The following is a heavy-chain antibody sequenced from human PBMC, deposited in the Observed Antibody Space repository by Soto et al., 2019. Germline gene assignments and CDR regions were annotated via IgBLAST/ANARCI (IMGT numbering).Heavy chain of an antibody. Sequence: GASVKVSCKASGYTFTGYYMHWVRQAPGQGLEWMGWINPNSGGTNYAQKFQGWVTMTRDTSISTAYTELSRLRSDDTAVYYCARELQNDFWSGYFRNWFDPWGQGTLVTVSS. CDR2: INPNSGGT. J-gene: IGHJ5*02. CDR1: GYTFTGYY. CDR3: ARELQNDFWSGYFRNWFDP. V-gene: IGHV1-2*04. D-gene: IGHD3-3*01.